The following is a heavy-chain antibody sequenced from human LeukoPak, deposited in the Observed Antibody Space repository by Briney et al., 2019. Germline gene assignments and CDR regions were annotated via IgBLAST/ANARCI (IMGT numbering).Heavy chain of an antibody. CDR2: INNSGST. Sequence: SETLSLTCAVYGGSFSGYYWSWIRQPPGKGLEWIGDINNSGSTNYNPSLKSRVTISVDTSKNQFSLKLSSVTAADTDVYYCARGGSHFDYWGQGTLVTVSS. CDR1: GGSFSGYY. J-gene: IGHJ4*02. D-gene: IGHD1-26*01. V-gene: IGHV4-34*01. CDR3: ARGGSHFDY.